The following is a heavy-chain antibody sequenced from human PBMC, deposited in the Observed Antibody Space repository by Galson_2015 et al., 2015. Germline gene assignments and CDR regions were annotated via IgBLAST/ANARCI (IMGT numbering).Heavy chain of an antibody. CDR3: VAGIGWLPDY. CDR1: GFSSSNYC. V-gene: IGHV3-7*01. J-gene: IGHJ4*02. Sequence: SLRLSCAASGFSSSNYCLNWVRQAPGKGLEWVATIKHDGREKYYVDSVKGRFTISRDNAANLMYLQMNGLRAGDSAVYYCVAGIGWLPDYWGQGARVTVSS. CDR2: IKHDGREK. D-gene: IGHD6-19*01.